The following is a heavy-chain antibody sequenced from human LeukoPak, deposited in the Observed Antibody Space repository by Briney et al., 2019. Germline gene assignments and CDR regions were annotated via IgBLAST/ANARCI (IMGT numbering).Heavy chain of an antibody. D-gene: IGHD6-19*01. CDR3: ARDPPYSSGGTSDY. CDR2: VSSSGSTI. Sequence: PGGSLRLSCAASGFTFSDYYMSWLRQAPGKGLEWVSYVSSSGSTIYYADAVKGRFTISRDNAKNSLYLQMNSLRAEDTAVYYCARDPPYSSGGTSDYWGQGTLVTVSS. V-gene: IGHV3-11*01. J-gene: IGHJ4*02. CDR1: GFTFSDYY.